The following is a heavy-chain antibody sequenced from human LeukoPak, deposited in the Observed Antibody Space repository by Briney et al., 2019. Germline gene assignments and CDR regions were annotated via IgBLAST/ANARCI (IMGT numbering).Heavy chain of an antibody. Sequence: ASVKVSCKASGYTFTGYYIHWVRQATGQGLEWMGWINRNSGDANYAQKFQGRVTMTRDTSISTAYMELSRLRSDDTAVYYCARDGGQVGATGPFDYWGQGTLVTVSS. CDR3: ARDGGQVGATGPFDY. D-gene: IGHD1-26*01. V-gene: IGHV1-2*02. CDR1: GYTFTGYY. CDR2: INRNSGDA. J-gene: IGHJ4*02.